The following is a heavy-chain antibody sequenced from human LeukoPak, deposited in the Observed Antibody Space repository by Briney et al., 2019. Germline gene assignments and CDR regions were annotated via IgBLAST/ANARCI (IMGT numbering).Heavy chain of an antibody. D-gene: IGHD4-17*01. CDR3: ATAQDYGEYVLGYFDY. J-gene: IGHJ4*02. V-gene: IGHV1-18*01. CDR1: GGTFSSYA. Sequence: ASVKVSCKASGGTFSSYAISWVRQAPGQGLEWMGWISPYKGNAIYAQKFQGRVTMTTDTSTGTAYMELRSLTSDDTAVYYCATAQDYGEYVLGYFDYWGQGTLVTVSS. CDR2: ISPYKGNA.